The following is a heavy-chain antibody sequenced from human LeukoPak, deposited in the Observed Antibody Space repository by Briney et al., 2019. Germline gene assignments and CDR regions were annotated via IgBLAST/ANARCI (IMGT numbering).Heavy chain of an antibody. CDR1: GFTFSSYS. CDR3: ARDLYSSSSVYYYYMDV. CDR2: ISSSSVTM. J-gene: IGHJ6*03. Sequence: GGSLRLSCAASGFTFSSYSMNWVRQAPGKGLEWVSYISSSSVTMYYADSVKGRFTISRGNAKNSLYLQMNSLRAEDTAVYYCARDLYSSSSVYYYYMDVWGKGTMVTVSS. D-gene: IGHD6-6*01. V-gene: IGHV3-48*01.